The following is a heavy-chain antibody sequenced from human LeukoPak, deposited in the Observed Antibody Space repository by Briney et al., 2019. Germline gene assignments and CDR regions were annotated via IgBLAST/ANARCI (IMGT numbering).Heavy chain of an antibody. Sequence: GGSLRLSCAASGFTFSSYGMHWVRQAPGKGLEWVAVIWYDGSNKYYADSVKGRFTISRVNSKNTLYLQMNSLRAEDTAVYYCAKVVRGVTGYFDYWGQGTLVTVSS. V-gene: IGHV3-33*06. CDR1: GFTFSSYG. CDR2: IWYDGSNK. CDR3: AKVVRGVTGYFDY. D-gene: IGHD3-10*01. J-gene: IGHJ4*02.